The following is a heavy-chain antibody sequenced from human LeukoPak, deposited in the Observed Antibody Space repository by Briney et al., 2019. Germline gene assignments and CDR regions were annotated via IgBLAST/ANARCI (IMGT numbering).Heavy chain of an antibody. V-gene: IGHV4-39*01. D-gene: IGHD6-6*01. CDR1: GGSISSSSHY. CDR2: IYYSGIS. Sequence: SETLSLTCTVFGGSISSSSHYWGWIRQPPGRGLEWIGTIYYSGISYYNPSLASRVTISVDTSKKQFSLNLRSATAADTAVYYCAREYSSSSGRRAFDIWGQGTMVTASS. CDR3: AREYSSSSGRRAFDI. J-gene: IGHJ3*02.